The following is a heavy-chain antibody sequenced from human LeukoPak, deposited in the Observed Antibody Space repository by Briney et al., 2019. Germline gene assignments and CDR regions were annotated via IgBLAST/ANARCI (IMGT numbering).Heavy chain of an antibody. CDR1: GGSISSYY. CDR2: IYNTGST. D-gene: IGHD3-10*01. Sequence: PSATLSLTCAVSGGSISSYYWSCIRPPPGKGQEGIGYIYNTGSTYYNPSLKSRVTISVDTSKNQCSLRLTSVTAADTAVYYCARDVGLLWFGEEGCMDVWGQGTTVTVSS. CDR3: ARDVGLLWFGEEGCMDV. J-gene: IGHJ6*02. V-gene: IGHV4-4*08.